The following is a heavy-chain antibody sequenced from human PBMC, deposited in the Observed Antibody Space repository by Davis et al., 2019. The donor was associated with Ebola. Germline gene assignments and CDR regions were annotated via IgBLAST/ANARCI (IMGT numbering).Heavy chain of an antibody. CDR2: IKTDGSST. J-gene: IGHJ4*02. D-gene: IGHD3-3*01. V-gene: IGHV3-74*01. Sequence: GESLKISCAASGFTVSDKYMSWVRQAPGKGLVWVSRIKTDGSSTGYGDSVQGRFTISRDNAKNTLYLQMNDLRAEDTAVYYCAREGRVFGCDYWGQGALVTVSS. CDR1: GFTVSDKY. CDR3: AREGRVFGCDY.